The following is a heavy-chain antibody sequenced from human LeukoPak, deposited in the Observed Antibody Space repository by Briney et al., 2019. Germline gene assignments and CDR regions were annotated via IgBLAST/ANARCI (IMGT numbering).Heavy chain of an antibody. V-gene: IGHV1-69*04. J-gene: IGHJ5*02. Sequence: ASVKVSCKASEGTFSSYAISWVRQAPGQGLEWMGRIIPILGIANYAQKFQGRVTITADKSTSTAYMELSSLRSEDTAVYYCARGVVAYYYDSSGYVFDPWGQGTLVTVSS. CDR2: IIPILGIA. CDR1: EGTFSSYA. D-gene: IGHD3-22*01. CDR3: ARGVVAYYYDSSGYVFDP.